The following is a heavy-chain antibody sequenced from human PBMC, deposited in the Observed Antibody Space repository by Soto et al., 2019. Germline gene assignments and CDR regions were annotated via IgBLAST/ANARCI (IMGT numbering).Heavy chain of an antibody. J-gene: IGHJ4*02. Sequence: ASVKVSCKTSGYVFTGYYLHWVRQAPGQGLEWMGWINCRSGGTTYTQKFQGRVTLTMDTSTSTAYMELSSLISDDTALYYCMRGASARDSSGYPYYFDPWGQGTLVTVSS. CDR1: GYVFTGYY. V-gene: IGHV1-2*02. D-gene: IGHD3-22*01. CDR3: MRGASARDSSGYPYYFDP. CDR2: INCRSGGT.